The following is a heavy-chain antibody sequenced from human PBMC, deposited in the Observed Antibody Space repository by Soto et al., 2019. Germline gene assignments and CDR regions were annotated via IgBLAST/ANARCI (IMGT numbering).Heavy chain of an antibody. J-gene: IGHJ4*02. Sequence: ASVKVSCKTSGYVFTGYYLHWVRQAPGQGLEWMGWINCRSGGTTYTQKFQGRVTLTMDTSTSTAYMELSSLISDDTALYYCMRGASARDSSGYPYYFDPWGQGTLVTVSS. CDR1: GYVFTGYY. V-gene: IGHV1-2*02. D-gene: IGHD3-22*01. CDR3: MRGASARDSSGYPYYFDP. CDR2: INCRSGGT.